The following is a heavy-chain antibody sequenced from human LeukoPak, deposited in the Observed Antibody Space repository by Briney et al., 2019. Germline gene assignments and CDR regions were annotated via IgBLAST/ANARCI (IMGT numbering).Heavy chain of an antibody. D-gene: IGHD4-11*01. CDR3: ARLRGNYFPDY. CDR1: GGSISGYY. CDR2: IYYSGNT. J-gene: IGHJ4*02. Sequence: SETLSLNCTVSGGSISGYYWTWIWQPPGKGLEWIGYIYYSGNTNYNPSLKSRVTVSVDTSKNQFSLKLSSVTAADTALYYCARLRGNYFPDYWGQGTLVTVSS. V-gene: IGHV4-59*01.